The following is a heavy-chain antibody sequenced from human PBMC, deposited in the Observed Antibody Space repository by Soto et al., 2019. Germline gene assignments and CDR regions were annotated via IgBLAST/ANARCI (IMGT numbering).Heavy chain of an antibody. CDR1: GFTFSSYG. Sequence: GGSLRLSCAASGFTFSSYGMHWVRQAPGKGLEWVAVIWYDGSNKYYADSVKGRFTISRDNSKNTLYLQMNSLRAEDTAVYYCARYPSPNYSGYDYYYYYYMDVWGKGTTVTVSS. D-gene: IGHD5-12*01. V-gene: IGHV3-33*01. CDR2: IWYDGSNK. CDR3: ARYPSPNYSGYDYYYYYYMDV. J-gene: IGHJ6*03.